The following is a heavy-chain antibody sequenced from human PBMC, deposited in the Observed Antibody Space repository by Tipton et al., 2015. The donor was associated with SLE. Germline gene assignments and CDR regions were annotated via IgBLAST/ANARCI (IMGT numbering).Heavy chain of an antibody. Sequence: SLRLSCEASEFTFSTYTMAWVRQAPGTGLEWVSSITRSSNLILYGDSVRGRFTISRDNAKNSLYLQMDDLRAEDTAIYYCARAPPGTFYMAVWGKGTTVTVSS. D-gene: IGHD1/OR15-1a*01. J-gene: IGHJ6*03. V-gene: IGHV3-21*01. CDR2: ITRSSNLI. CDR3: ARAPPGTFYMAV. CDR1: EFTFSTYT.